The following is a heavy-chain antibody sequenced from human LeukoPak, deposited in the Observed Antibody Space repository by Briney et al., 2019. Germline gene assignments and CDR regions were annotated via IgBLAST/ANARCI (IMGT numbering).Heavy chain of an antibody. V-gene: IGHV4-4*07. D-gene: IGHD3-22*01. CDR1: GGSISSYY. CDR2: IYTSGST. J-gene: IGHJ3*02. Sequence: SETLSLTCTVSGGSISSYYWSWIRQPAGKGLEWIGRIYTSGSTNYNPSLKSRVTMSVDTSKNQFSLKLSSVTAADTAVYYCAXXXXXYDSSGYYYASGAFDIWGQGTMVTVSS. CDR3: AXXXXXYDSSGYYYASGAFDI.